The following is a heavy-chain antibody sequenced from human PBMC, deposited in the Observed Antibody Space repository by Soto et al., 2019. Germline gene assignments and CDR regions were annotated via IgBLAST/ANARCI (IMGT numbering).Heavy chain of an antibody. J-gene: IGHJ5*02. CDR3: ARQYYYDSSGYYLFDP. D-gene: IGHD3-22*01. CDR1: GGSISSGGYS. Sequence: SETLSLTCAVSGGSISSGGYSWSWIRQPPGKGLEWIGYIYHSGSTYYNPSLKSRVTISVDRSKNQFSLKLSSVTAADTAVYYCARQYYYDSSGYYLFDPWGQGTLVTVSS. CDR2: IYHSGST. V-gene: IGHV4-30-2*01.